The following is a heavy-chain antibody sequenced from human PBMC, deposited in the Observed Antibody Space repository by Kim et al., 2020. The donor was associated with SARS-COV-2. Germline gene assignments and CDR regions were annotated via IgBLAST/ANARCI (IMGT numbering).Heavy chain of an antibody. CDR1: GYTFTSYG. Sequence: ASVKVSCKASGYTFTSYGISWVRQAPGQGLEWMGWISAYNGNTNYAQKLQGRVTMTTDTSTSTAYMELRSLRSDDTAVYYCARDGAGGYSGYDHDAFDIWGQGTMVTVSS. CDR2: ISAYNGNT. D-gene: IGHD5-12*01. J-gene: IGHJ3*02. V-gene: IGHV1-18*01. CDR3: ARDGAGGYSGYDHDAFDI.